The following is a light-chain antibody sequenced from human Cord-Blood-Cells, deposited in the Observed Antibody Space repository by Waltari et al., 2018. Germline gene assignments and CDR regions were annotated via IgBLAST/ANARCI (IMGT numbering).Light chain of an antibody. CDR1: QSISSW. Sequence: DIQMTQSPSSLSASAGDRVTITCRASQSISSWLAWYQQKPGKAPKLLIYDASSLESGVPSRFSGSGSGTEFTLTISSLQPDDFATYYCQQYNSYSYTFGQGTKQEIK. V-gene: IGKV1-5*01. CDR2: DAS. J-gene: IGKJ2*01. CDR3: QQYNSYSYT.